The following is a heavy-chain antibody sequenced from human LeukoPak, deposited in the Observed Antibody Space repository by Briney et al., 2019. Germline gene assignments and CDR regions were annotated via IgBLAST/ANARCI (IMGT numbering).Heavy chain of an antibody. J-gene: IGHJ4*02. CDR1: GGSFSGYY. CDR2: INHSGST. CDR3: ARGGYTGLAY. V-gene: IGHV4-34*01. Sequence: SETLSLTCAVYGGSFSGYYWSWVRQPPGKGLEWIGEINHSGSTNYNPSLKSRVTISVDTSENQFSLKLSSVAAADTAVYYCARGGYTGLAYWGQGTLVTVSS. D-gene: IGHD1-1*01.